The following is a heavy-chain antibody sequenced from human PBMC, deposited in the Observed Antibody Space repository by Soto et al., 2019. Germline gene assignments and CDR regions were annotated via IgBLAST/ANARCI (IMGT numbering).Heavy chain of an antibody. CDR3: ARDYGGFDY. V-gene: IGHV3-33*08. Sequence: GGSLGLSCAASGFRFSDYYMSWIRQAPGKGLEWVAVIWYDGSNKYYADSVKGRFTISRDNSKNTLYLQMNSLRAEDTAVYYCARDYGGFDYWGQGTLVTVSS. J-gene: IGHJ4*02. D-gene: IGHD3-16*01. CDR1: GFRFSDYY. CDR2: IWYDGSNK.